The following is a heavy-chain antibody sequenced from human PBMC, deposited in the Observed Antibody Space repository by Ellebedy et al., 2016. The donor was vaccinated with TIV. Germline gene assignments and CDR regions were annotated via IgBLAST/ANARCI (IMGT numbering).Heavy chain of an antibody. J-gene: IGHJ4*02. Sequence: GGSLRLSXAASGFTFSSYGMHWVRQAPGKGLEWVAVISYDGSNKYYADSVKGRFTISRDNSKNTLYLQMNSLRAEDTAVYYCAKVPQQWLPDYWGQGTLVTVSS. CDR2: ISYDGSNK. CDR3: AKVPQQWLPDY. V-gene: IGHV3-30*18. D-gene: IGHD6-19*01. CDR1: GFTFSSYG.